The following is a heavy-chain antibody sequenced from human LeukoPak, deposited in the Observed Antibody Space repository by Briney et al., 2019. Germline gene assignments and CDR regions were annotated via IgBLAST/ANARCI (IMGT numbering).Heavy chain of an antibody. Sequence: PGGSLRLSCVVSGFRFDDYGMHWVRQAPGKGLGWVSGISWSGTTTVYADSVKGRFTIPRDSAKNSLYLQMDSLRVEDTALYYCAKDESTGGFAPGYFYGMGVWGQGTTVTVSS. V-gene: IGHV3-9*01. CDR3: AKDESTGGFAPGYFYGMGV. CDR2: ISWSGTTT. D-gene: IGHD3-16*01. J-gene: IGHJ6*02. CDR1: GFRFDDYG.